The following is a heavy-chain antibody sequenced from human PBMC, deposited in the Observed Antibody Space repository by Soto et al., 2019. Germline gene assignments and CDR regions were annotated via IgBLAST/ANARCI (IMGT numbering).Heavy chain of an antibody. CDR3: ARHRVRGTWYY. CDR2: IYYSGST. V-gene: IGHV4-39*01. J-gene: IGHJ4*02. Sequence: ASETLSLTCTVSGGSISSSSYYWGWIRQPPGKGLEWIGSIYYSGSTYYNPSLKSRVTISVDTSKNQFSLKLSSVTAADTAVYYCARHRVRGTWYYWGQGTLVTVSS. D-gene: IGHD3-10*01. CDR1: GGSISSSSYY.